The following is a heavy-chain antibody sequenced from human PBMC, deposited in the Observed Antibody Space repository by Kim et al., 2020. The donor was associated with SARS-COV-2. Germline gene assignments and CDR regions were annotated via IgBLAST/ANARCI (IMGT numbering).Heavy chain of an antibody. D-gene: IGHD6-6*01. CDR1: GGTFSSYA. V-gene: IGHV1-69*04. Sequence: SVKVSCKASGGTFSSYAISWVRQAPGQGLEWMGRIIPILGIANYAQKFQGRVTITADKSTSTAYMELSSLRSEDTAVYYCARVRYSSSPYYYYYYVDVWGKGTPVTVSS. CDR2: IIPILGIA. J-gene: IGHJ6*03. CDR3: ARVRYSSSPYYYYYYVDV.